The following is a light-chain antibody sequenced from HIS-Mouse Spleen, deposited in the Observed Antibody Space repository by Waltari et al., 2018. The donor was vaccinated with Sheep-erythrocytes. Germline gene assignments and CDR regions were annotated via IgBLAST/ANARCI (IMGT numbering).Light chain of an antibody. V-gene: IGLV3-1*01. Sequence: SYELTLPPSVSVSPGQTASITCSGDKLGDKYACWYQQKPGQSPVLVIYQDSKRPSGIPERFSGSNSGNTATLTIGGTQAMDGADYYCQAWDSSTAWNVVFGGGTKLTVL. J-gene: IGLJ2*01. CDR1: KLGDKY. CDR2: QDS. CDR3: QAWDSSTAWNVV.